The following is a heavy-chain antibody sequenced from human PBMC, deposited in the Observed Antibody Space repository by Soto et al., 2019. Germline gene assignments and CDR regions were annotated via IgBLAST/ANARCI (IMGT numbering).Heavy chain of an antibody. Sequence: GGSLRLSCAASGFTFSSYAMSWVRQAPGKGLEWVSAISGSGGSTYYADSVKGRFTISRDNSKNTLYLQMNSLRAEDTAVYYCAKDGEGLGIEPPCYYYYYMDVWGKGTTVTVSS. V-gene: IGHV3-23*01. J-gene: IGHJ6*03. CDR3: AKDGEGLGIEPPCYYYYYMDV. CDR2: ISGSGGST. CDR1: GFTFSSYA. D-gene: IGHD7-27*01.